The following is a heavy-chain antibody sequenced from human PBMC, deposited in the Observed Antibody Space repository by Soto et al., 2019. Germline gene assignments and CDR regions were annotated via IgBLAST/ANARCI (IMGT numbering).Heavy chain of an antibody. CDR1: GGSISSYY. J-gene: IGHJ6*03. Sequence: SETLSLTCTVSGGSISSYYWSWSRQPPGKGLEWIGYIYYSGSTNYNPSLRSRVTISVDTSKNQFSLKLSSVTAADTAVYYCARGSTVNYYYYMDVWGKGTTVTVSS. CDR2: IYYSGST. CDR3: ARGSTVNYYYYMDV. D-gene: IGHD4-4*01. V-gene: IGHV4-59*01.